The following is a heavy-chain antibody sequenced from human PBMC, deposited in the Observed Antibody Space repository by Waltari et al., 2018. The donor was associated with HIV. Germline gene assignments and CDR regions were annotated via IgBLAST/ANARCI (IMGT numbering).Heavy chain of an antibody. Sequence: QVQLVQSGAEVKKPGASVKVSCKVSGSTLTELSMHWVRQAPGKGLEWMGGVDPEDAETVYAQKVQGGGTVTEDTATDTTYMELSSLVSEDAALYYCATAQICSTASCYDYWGQGTLVTVSS. J-gene: IGHJ4*02. CDR1: GSTLTELS. V-gene: IGHV1-24*01. CDR3: ATAQICSTASCYDY. D-gene: IGHD2-2*01. CDR2: VDPEDAET.